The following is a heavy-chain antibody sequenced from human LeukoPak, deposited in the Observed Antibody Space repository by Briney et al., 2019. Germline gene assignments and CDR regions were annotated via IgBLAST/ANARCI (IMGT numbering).Heavy chain of an antibody. CDR1: GFTFSSYA. J-gene: IGHJ4*02. D-gene: IGHD6-13*01. Sequence: GGSLRLSCVASGFTFSSYAMSWVRQAPGKGLEWVANIKQDGSEKYYVDSVKGRFTISRDNAKNSLYLQMNSLRAEDTAVYYCARGSSSSWYGNYFDYWGQGTLVTVSS. CDR3: ARGSSSSWYGNYFDY. CDR2: IKQDGSEK. V-gene: IGHV3-7*01.